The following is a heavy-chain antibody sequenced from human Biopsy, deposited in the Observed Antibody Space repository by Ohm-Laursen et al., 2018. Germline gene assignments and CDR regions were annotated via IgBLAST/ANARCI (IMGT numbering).Heavy chain of an antibody. V-gene: IGHV1-2*02. D-gene: IGHD2-15*01. Sequence: ASVKVSCKASGYTFTGQYLHWVRQVPGQGLEWMGRINPHSGTTKFAQHFQGRVTMTRDTSITTAYMELRRLRSDDTAVYYCAKGQDLRGGAEYFQHWGQGALVTVSS. J-gene: IGHJ1*01. CDR1: GYTFTGQY. CDR2: INPHSGTT. CDR3: AKGQDLRGGAEYFQH.